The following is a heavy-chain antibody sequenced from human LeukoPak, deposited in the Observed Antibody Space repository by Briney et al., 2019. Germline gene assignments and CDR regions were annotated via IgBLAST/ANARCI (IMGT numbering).Heavy chain of an antibody. CDR1: GGSFSGYY. CDR2: INHSGST. CDR3: ARGRKWDTAMVSHYYGMDV. J-gene: IGHJ6*04. D-gene: IGHD5-18*01. V-gene: IGHV4-34*01. Sequence: SETLSLTCAVYGGSFSGYYWSWIRQPPGKGLEWIGEINHSGSTNHNPSLKSRVTISVDTSKNQFSLKLSSETAADTAVYYCARGRKWDTAMVSHYYGMDVWGKGTTVTVSS.